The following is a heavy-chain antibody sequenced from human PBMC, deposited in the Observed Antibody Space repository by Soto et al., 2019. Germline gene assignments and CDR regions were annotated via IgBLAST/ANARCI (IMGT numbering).Heavy chain of an antibody. CDR3: ARERTLYGAYEFDVYYYYGMDV. Sequence: EVQLVESGGGLVKPGGSLRLSCAASGFTFSSYSMNWVRQAPGKGLEWVSSISSSSSYIYYADSVKGRFTISRDNAKNALYLQMNSLRAEDTAVYYCARERTLYGAYEFDVYYYYGMDVWGQGTTVTVSS. CDR1: GFTFSSYS. V-gene: IGHV3-21*01. D-gene: IGHD4-17*01. CDR2: ISSSSSYI. J-gene: IGHJ6*02.